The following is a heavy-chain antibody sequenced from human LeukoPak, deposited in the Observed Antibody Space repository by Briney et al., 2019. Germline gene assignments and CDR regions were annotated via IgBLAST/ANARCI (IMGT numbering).Heavy chain of an antibody. CDR1: GFTFSSYS. V-gene: IGHV3-21*01. CDR3: ARGVGYYDSSGPLFQH. Sequence: PGGSLRLSCAASGFTFSSYSMNWVRQAPGKGLEWVSSISSSSSYIYYADSVKGRFTISRDNAKNSLYLQMNSLRAEDTAVYYCARGVGYYDSSGPLFQHWGQGTLVTVSS. D-gene: IGHD3-22*01. CDR2: ISSSSSYI. J-gene: IGHJ1*01.